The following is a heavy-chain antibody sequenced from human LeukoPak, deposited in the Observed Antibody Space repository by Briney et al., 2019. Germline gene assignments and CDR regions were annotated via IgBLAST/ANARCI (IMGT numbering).Heavy chain of an antibody. CDR1: GYTFTNYW. CDR2: IYPGDSYT. D-gene: IGHD3-22*01. Sequence: PGESLKISCKGSGYTFTNYWIGWVCQMPGKGLEWMGIIYPGDSYTRYSPSFQGQVTISADKSISTAYLHWSSLEASDTAMYYCARTYYYDSSGYYITVYFQHWGQGTLVSVSS. CDR3: ARTYYYDSSGYYITVYFQH. J-gene: IGHJ1*01. V-gene: IGHV5-51*01.